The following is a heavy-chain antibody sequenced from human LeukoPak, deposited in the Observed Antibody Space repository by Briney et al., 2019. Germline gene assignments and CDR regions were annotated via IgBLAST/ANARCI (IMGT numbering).Heavy chain of an antibody. Sequence: GGSLRLSCAASGFTFSNYYMHWVRQAPGKGLVWVSHINSDGSNTNYADSVKGRFTISRDNAKNTLYLQMNSLRVEDTAVYYCGRGELPAAVDCWGQGTLVTVSS. CDR3: GRGELPAAVDC. V-gene: IGHV3-74*01. J-gene: IGHJ4*02. CDR1: GFTFSNYY. CDR2: INSDGSNT. D-gene: IGHD2-2*01.